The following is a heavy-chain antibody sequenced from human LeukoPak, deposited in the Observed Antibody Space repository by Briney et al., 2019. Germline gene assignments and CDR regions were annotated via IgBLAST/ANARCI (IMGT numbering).Heavy chain of an antibody. D-gene: IGHD4-17*01. CDR3: ARATVTTSDVFDY. J-gene: IGHJ4*02. Sequence: SETLSLTCTVSGGSVSRGSYYWSWTRQPPGKGLEWIGYIHHSGTTNYSPSLKSRVTISVDMSKDQFFLNLTSVTAADTAVYYCARATVTTSDVFDYWGQGTLVTVSS. CDR1: GGSVSRGSYY. CDR2: IHHSGTT. V-gene: IGHV4-61*01.